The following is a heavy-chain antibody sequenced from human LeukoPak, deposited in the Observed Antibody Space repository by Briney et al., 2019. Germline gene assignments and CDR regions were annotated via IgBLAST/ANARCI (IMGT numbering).Heavy chain of an antibody. CDR2: IYYSGST. D-gene: IGHD6-19*01. V-gene: IGHV4-59*08. J-gene: IGHJ6*03. CDR3: ARRARSSGWYYYYYMDV. Sequence: SSETLSLTCTVSGGSISSYYWSWIRQPPGKGLEWIGHIYYSGSTNYNPSLKSRVTISVDTSKDQFSLKLSSVTAADTAVYYCARRARSSGWYYYYYMDVWGKGTTVTVSS. CDR1: GGSISSYY.